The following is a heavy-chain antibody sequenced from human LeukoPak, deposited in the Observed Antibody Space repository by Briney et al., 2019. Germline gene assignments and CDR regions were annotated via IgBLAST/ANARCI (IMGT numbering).Heavy chain of an antibody. CDR1: GGSISSYY. J-gene: IGHJ6*03. CDR2: IYYSWST. CDR3: ARAASYYYYYMDV. V-gene: IGHV4-59*01. Sequence: SETLSLTCTVSGGSISSYYWSWIRQPPGKGLEWIGYIYYSWSTNYNPSLKSRVTISVDTSKNQFSLKLSSVTAADTAVYYCARAASYYYYYMDVWGKGTTVTISS. D-gene: IGHD2-15*01.